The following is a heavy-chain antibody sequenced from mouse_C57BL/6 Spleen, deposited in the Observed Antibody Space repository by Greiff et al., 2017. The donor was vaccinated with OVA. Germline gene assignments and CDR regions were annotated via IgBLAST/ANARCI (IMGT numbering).Heavy chain of an antibody. CDR1: GFTFTDYY. CDR2: IRNKANGYTT. CDR3: ASHWDACYFDV. D-gene: IGHD4-1*01. V-gene: IGHV7-3*01. J-gene: IGHJ1*03. Sequence: EVQLVESGGGLVQPGGSLSLSCAASGFTFTDYYMSWVRQPPGKALEWVGFIRNKANGYTTEYSASVKGKFTISRDNSQSILYLQMNALSAEDSATYYWASHWDACYFDVWGTGTTVTVSS.